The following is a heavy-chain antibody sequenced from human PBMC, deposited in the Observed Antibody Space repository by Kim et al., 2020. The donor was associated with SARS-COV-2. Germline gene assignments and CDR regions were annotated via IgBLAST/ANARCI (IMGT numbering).Heavy chain of an antibody. D-gene: IGHD3-10*01. CDR2: ISSSGSTI. J-gene: IGHJ6*02. CDR3: ARVLLLWSSGMDV. Sequence: GGSLRLSCAASGFTFSSYEMNWVHQAPGKGLEWVSYISSSGSTIYYADSVKGRFTISRDNAKNSLYLQMNSLRAEDTAVYYCARVLLLWSSGMDVWGQGTTVTVSS. V-gene: IGHV3-48*03. CDR1: GFTFSSYE.